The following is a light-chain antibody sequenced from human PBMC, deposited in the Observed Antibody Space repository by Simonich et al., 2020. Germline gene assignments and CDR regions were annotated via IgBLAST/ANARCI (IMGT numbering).Light chain of an antibody. V-gene: IGKV2-30*02. CDR3: MQGTHWPPT. J-gene: IGKJ4*01. Sequence: DVVMTQSPLSLPVTLGQPASISCRSSQSLVHSDGNTYLNWFQQRPGPSPRRIIYKVSNRDSGVPDRFSGSGSGTDFTLKISRVEAEDVGVYYCMQGTHWPPTFGGGTKVEIK. CDR2: KVS. CDR1: QSLVHSDGNTY.